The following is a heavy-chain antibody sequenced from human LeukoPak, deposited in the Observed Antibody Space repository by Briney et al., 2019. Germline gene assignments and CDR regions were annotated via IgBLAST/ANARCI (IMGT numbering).Heavy chain of an antibody. CDR2: SYHSGGT. D-gene: IGHD2-2*01. Sequence: SETLSLTCTVSGGSINSSHFYWGWVRQPPGKGLEWIGSSYHSGGTHYNPSLKTRVTISVDTSKNQFSLKVRSVTAADTALYYCVREMTSSLNYYYGMDAWGLGITVTVSS. CDR1: GGSINSSHFY. J-gene: IGHJ6*02. CDR3: VREMTSSLNYYYGMDA. V-gene: IGHV4-39*07.